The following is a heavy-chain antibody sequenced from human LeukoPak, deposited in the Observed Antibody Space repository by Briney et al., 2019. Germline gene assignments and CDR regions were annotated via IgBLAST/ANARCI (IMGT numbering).Heavy chain of an antibody. V-gene: IGHV3-21*01. Sequence: PGGSLRLSCAASGFTFSSYSMNWVRQPPGKGLEWVSSIRSSSTYIYYADSVKGRFTISRDNAKNSLYLQMNSLRAEDTAVYYCATDQYCSGSSCYSGYMDVWGKGTTVTVSS. CDR3: ATDQYCSGSSCYSGYMDV. D-gene: IGHD2-15*01. CDR1: GFTFSSYS. CDR2: IRSSSTYI. J-gene: IGHJ6*03.